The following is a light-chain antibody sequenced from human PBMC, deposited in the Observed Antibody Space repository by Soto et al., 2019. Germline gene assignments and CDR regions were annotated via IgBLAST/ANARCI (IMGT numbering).Light chain of an antibody. J-gene: IGKJ3*01. V-gene: IGKV3-15*01. Sequence: EIVMTQSPATLSVSPGERATLSCRASQSISSNLAWYQQKPGQAPRLLIYGASTRATGIPATFSGSGSGTEFTLTISSLQSEDFAVYYCQHYNNLPFTFGPRIKVDIK. CDR3: QHYNNLPFT. CDR1: QSISSN. CDR2: GAS.